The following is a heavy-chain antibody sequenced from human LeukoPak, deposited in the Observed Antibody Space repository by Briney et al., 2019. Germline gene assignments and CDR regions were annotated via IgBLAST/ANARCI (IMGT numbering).Heavy chain of an antibody. CDR1: GFTFSNYA. V-gene: IGHV3-33*06. Sequence: SGRSLRLSCAASGFTFSNYAMYWVRQAPGNGLEWVASIWYDGSSKYYTDPVKGRFTISRDNSKNTLYLQMNSLRAEDTAVYYCAKDRAEKYAFDYWGQGTLVTVSS. CDR3: AKDRAEKYAFDY. CDR2: IWYDGSSK. J-gene: IGHJ4*02. D-gene: IGHD2-2*01.